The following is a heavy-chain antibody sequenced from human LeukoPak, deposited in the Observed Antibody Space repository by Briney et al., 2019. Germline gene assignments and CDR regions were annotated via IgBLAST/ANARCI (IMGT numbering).Heavy chain of an antibody. CDR1: GYTFTSYG. D-gene: IGHD3-3*01. V-gene: IGHV1-18*01. Sequence: ASVKVSCKASGYTFTSYGISWVRQAPGQGLEWMGWISAYNGNTNYAQKLQGRVTMTTDTSTSTAYMELRSLRSDDTAVYYCARGGSGYYSYYYYGMDVWGQGTTVTVSS. J-gene: IGHJ6*02. CDR3: ARGGSGYYSYYYYGMDV. CDR2: ISAYNGNT.